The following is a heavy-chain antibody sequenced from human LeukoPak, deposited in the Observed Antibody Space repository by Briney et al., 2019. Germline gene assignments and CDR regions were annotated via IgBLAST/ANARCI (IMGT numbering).Heavy chain of an antibody. J-gene: IGHJ3*01. CDR3: ARAYDILTGYSS. D-gene: IGHD3-9*01. V-gene: IGHV1-69*01. CDR2: IIPIFGTA. Sequence: VASVKVSCKASGGTFSSYAISWVRQAPGQGLEWMGGIIPIFGTANYAQKFQGRVTITADESTSTAYMELSSPRSEDTAVYYCARAYDILTGYSSWGQGTMVTVSS. CDR1: GGTFSSYA.